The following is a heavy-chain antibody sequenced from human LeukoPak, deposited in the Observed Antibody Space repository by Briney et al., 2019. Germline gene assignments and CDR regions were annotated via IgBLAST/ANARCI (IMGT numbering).Heavy chain of an antibody. CDR1: GGSMITSSYY. CDR2: IYYTGST. Sequence: SETLSLTCSVSGGSMITSSYYWGWIRQPPGKGLEWIGSIYYTGSTHYNVSLKSRVIISVDASRNQFSLTLTSVTAADTAVYYCASGGYYDSSGYSFCWGQGALVTVSP. CDR3: ASGGYYDSSGYSFC. D-gene: IGHD3-22*01. V-gene: IGHV4-39*01. J-gene: IGHJ4*02.